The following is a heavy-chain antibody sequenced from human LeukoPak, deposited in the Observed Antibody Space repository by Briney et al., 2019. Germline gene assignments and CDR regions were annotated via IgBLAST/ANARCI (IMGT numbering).Heavy chain of an antibody. J-gene: IGHJ5*02. CDR3: ARDPSSPWIAAAGTDWFDP. Sequence: ASVKVSCKASGYTFTDYYMHWVRQAPGQGLEWMGWINPNSGGTNYAQKFQGRVTMTRDTSISTAYVELSRLRSDDTAVYYCARDPSSPWIAAAGTDWFDPWGQGTPVTVSS. D-gene: IGHD6-13*01. CDR2: INPNSGGT. CDR1: GYTFTDYY. V-gene: IGHV1-2*02.